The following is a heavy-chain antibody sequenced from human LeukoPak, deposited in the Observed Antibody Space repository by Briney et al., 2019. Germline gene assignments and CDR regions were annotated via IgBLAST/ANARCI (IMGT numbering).Heavy chain of an antibody. J-gene: IGHJ4*02. V-gene: IGHV3-23*01. CDR2: INPSGGAT. CDR3: AKALSASSYDY. D-gene: IGHD2-2*01. Sequence: GGSLRLSCAASGFTFSSYTMGWVRQAPGKGLEWVSDINPSGGATYYGDSAKGRFTISRDNSRNTLYLQMNSLRAEDTAVYYCAKALSASSYDYWGQGTLVTASS. CDR1: GFTFSSYT.